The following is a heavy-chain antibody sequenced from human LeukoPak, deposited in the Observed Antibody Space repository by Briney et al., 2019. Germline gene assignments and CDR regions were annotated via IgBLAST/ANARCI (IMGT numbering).Heavy chain of an antibody. Sequence: GGSLRLSCSASGFTFRSDAMSWVRQAPGKGLEWVSGISGSGGTTYYADSVKGRFTISRDNSKNTRYLQMNSLRAEDTAVYYCAKHHCSSTSCYRVFDFWGQGTLVTVSS. CDR3: AKHHCSSTSCYRVFDF. CDR1: GFTFRSDA. D-gene: IGHD2-2*02. CDR2: ISGSGGTT. J-gene: IGHJ4*02. V-gene: IGHV3-23*01.